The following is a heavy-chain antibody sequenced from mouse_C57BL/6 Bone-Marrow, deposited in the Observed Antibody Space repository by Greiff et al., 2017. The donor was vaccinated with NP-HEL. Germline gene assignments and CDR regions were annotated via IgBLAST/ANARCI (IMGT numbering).Heavy chain of an antibody. Sequence: EVQGVESGGGLVQPGGSLKLSCAASGFTFSDYYMYWVRQTPEKRLEWVAYISNGGGSTYYPDTVKGRFTISRDNAKNTLYLQMSRLKSEDTAMYYCARHTIYYYGSSYGNYFDYWGQGTTLTVSS. CDR3: ARHTIYYYGSSYGNYFDY. CDR1: GFTFSDYY. D-gene: IGHD1-1*01. CDR2: ISNGGGST. V-gene: IGHV5-12*01. J-gene: IGHJ2*01.